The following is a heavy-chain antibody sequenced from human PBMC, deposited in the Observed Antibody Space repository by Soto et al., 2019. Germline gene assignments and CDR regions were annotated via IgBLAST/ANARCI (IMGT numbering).Heavy chain of an antibody. CDR2: ISYDGSNK. Sequence: GGSLRLSCAASGFTFSSYGMHWVRQAPGKGLEWVAVISYDGSNKYYADSVKGRFTISRDNSKNTLYLQMNSLRAEDTAVYYCAKDRGWVSSHSGSYYYYYYGMDVWGQGTTVTVS. CDR1: GFTFSSYG. V-gene: IGHV3-30*18. J-gene: IGHJ6*02. CDR3: AKDRGWVSSHSGSYYYYYYGMDV. D-gene: IGHD1-26*01.